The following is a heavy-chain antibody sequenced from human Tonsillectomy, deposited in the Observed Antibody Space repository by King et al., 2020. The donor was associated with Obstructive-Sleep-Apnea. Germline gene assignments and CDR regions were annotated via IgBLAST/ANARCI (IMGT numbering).Heavy chain of an antibody. D-gene: IGHD3-22*01. V-gene: IGHV1-24*01. Sequence: GQLVQSGAEVKKPGASVKVSCKVSGYTLTELSMHWVRQAPGKGLEWRGGFDPEDGETIYAQKFQGRVTMTEDTSTDTAYMELSSLRSEDTAVYYCATDSGRYYYDSSGYSLFGYWGQGTLVTVSS. CDR3: ATDSGRYYYDSSGYSLFGY. CDR2: FDPEDGET. CDR1: GYTLTELS. J-gene: IGHJ4*02.